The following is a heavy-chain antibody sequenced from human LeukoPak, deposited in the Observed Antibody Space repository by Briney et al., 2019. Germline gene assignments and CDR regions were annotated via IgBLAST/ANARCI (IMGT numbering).Heavy chain of an antibody. CDR3: ARDRPHSSSWYWWFDP. CDR1: GGSFSGYY. Sequence: ASETLSLTCAVYGGSFSGYYWSWIRQPPGKGLEWIGEINHSGSTNYNPSLKSRVTISVDTSKNQFSLKLSSVTAADTAVYYCARDRPHSSSWYWWFDPWGQGTLVTVSS. D-gene: IGHD6-13*01. CDR2: INHSGST. V-gene: IGHV4-34*01. J-gene: IGHJ5*02.